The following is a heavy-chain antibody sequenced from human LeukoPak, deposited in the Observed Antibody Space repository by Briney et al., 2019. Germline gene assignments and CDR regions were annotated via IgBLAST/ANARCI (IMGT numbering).Heavy chain of an antibody. CDR1: GGSFSSYY. Sequence: SETLSLTCAVYGGSFSSYYWSWIRQPPGKRLEWIGHIYYSGSTNYNPSLKSRVTISVDTSKNQFSLKLSSVTAADTAVYYCASRSSIWSGYQDTLYYFDSWGQGTLVTVSS. V-gene: IGHV4-59*01. CDR2: IYYSGST. J-gene: IGHJ4*02. CDR3: ASRSSIWSGYQDTLYYFDS. D-gene: IGHD3-3*01.